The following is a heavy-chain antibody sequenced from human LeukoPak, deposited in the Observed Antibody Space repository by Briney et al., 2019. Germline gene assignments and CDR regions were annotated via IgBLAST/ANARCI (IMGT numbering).Heavy chain of an antibody. CDR2: IYYSGST. Sequence: PSETLSLTCTVSGCSMSSYYWSWIRQPPGKGLEWIGYIYYSGSTKYNPSLKSRVTISVDTSKNQFSLKLSSVTAADTAVYYCARGARAGYNLEPFDYWGQGTLVTVSS. CDR1: GCSMSSYY. CDR3: ARGARAGYNLEPFDY. V-gene: IGHV4-59*08. J-gene: IGHJ4*02. D-gene: IGHD5-24*01.